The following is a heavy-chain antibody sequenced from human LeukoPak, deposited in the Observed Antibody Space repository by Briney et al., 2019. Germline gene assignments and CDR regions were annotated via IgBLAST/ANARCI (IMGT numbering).Heavy chain of an antibody. V-gene: IGHV3-48*03. J-gene: IGHJ5*02. D-gene: IGHD2-15*01. Sequence: PGGSLRLSCAASGFTFSSYEMKWLRQAPGKGLEWVSYISSSGSTIYYADSVKGRYTISRDNAKNSLYLQMNSLRAADTAVYYCWRLVVVAATQSWGQGTLVTVSS. CDR3: WRLVVVAATQS. CDR1: GFTFSSYE. CDR2: ISSSGSTI.